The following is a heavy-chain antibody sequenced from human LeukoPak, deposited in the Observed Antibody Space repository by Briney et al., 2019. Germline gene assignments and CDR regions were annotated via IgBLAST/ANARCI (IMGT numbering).Heavy chain of an antibody. Sequence: DGVIKLYTDSVKGRFTISRDDSKNTLYLQMNSLRAEDTAVYYCAKAPGIQLWLDYWGQGTLVTVSS. J-gene: IGHJ4*02. V-gene: IGHV3-30*07. CDR3: AKAPGIQLWLDY. D-gene: IGHD5-18*01. CDR2: DGVIK.